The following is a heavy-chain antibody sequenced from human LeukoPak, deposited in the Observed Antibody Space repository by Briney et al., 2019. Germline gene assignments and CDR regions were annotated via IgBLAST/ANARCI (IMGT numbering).Heavy chain of an antibody. Sequence: LGGSLRLSCAASGFTFSSYWMSWARQAPGKGLEWVAFIRYDGSNRYYADSVKGRFTISRDNSKNTLYLQMNSLRAEDTAVYSCAKDFGELAAAYPRGYFDLWGRGTLVTVSS. CDR2: IRYDGSNR. CDR1: GFTFSSYW. J-gene: IGHJ2*01. CDR3: AKDFGELAAAYPRGYFDL. V-gene: IGHV3-30*02. D-gene: IGHD6-13*01.